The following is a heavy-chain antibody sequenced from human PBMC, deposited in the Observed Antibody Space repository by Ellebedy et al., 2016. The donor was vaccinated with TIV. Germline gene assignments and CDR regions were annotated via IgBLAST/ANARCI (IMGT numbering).Heavy chain of an antibody. V-gene: IGHV4-34*01. CDR1: GGSFSGYY. CDR2: INHSGST. J-gene: IGHJ4*02. CDR3: ARGVVATVTQY. Sequence: GSLRLSXAVYGGSFSGYYWSWIRQPPGKGLEWIGQINHSGSTNYNPSLKSRVTISVDTSKNQFSLKLSSVTAADTAVYYCARGVVATVTQYWGQGTLVTVSS. D-gene: IGHD4-17*01.